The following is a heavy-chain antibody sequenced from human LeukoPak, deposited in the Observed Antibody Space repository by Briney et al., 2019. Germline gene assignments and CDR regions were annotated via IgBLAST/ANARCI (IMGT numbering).Heavy chain of an antibody. J-gene: IGHJ4*02. Sequence: PGPALVKPTQTLTLTCTFSGFSLSTSGVCVSWIRQPPGKALEWLARIDWDDDKYYSTSLKTRLTISKDTSKNQVVLTMTNMDPEDTATYYCARTTSSTSFNFDYWGQGTLVTVSS. V-gene: IGHV2-70*11. CDR3: ARTTSSTSFNFDY. CDR2: IDWDDDK. D-gene: IGHD2-2*01. CDR1: GFSLSTSGVC.